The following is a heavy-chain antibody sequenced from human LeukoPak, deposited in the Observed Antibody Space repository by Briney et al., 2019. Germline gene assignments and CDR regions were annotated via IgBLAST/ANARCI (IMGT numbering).Heavy chain of an antibody. V-gene: IGHV4-59*08. D-gene: IGHD5-24*01. CDR1: GDSISSYY. Sequence: SETLSLTCTVSGDSISSYYWSWIRQPPGKGLEWIGYIYYSGGTDYNPSLKNRVTISVDTSKNQFSLKLRSVTAADTAVYYCARHVTISGPYDASDIWGQGTMVTVSP. J-gene: IGHJ3*02. CDR3: ARHVTISGPYDASDI. CDR2: IYYSGGT.